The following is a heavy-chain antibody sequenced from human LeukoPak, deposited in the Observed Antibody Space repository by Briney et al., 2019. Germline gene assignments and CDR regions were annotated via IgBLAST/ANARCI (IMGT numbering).Heavy chain of an antibody. D-gene: IGHD7-27*01. CDR3: ARTPPSWGADY. CDR2: INAGNGNT. V-gene: IGHV1-3*01. J-gene: IGHJ4*02. Sequence: ASVKVSCKASGYTFTTYAMHWVRQAPGQRLEWMGWINAGNGNTKYSQKFQARVTITRDTSASTAYMELSSLRSEDTAVYYCARTPPSWGADYWGQGTLVTVSS. CDR1: GYTFTTYA.